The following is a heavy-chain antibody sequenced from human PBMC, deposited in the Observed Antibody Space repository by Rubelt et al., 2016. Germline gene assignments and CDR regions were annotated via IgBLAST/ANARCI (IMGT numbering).Heavy chain of an antibody. D-gene: IGHD6-13*01. J-gene: IGHJ3*02. Sequence: SGFTVSSNYMSWVRQAPGKGLEWVSVIYSGGSTYYADSVKGRFTISRDNSKNTLYLQMNSLRAEDTAVYYCARDSSPLRSDAFDIWGQGTMVTVSS. CDR2: IYSGGST. CDR3: ARDSSPLRSDAFDI. V-gene: IGHV3-53*01. CDR1: GFTVSSNY.